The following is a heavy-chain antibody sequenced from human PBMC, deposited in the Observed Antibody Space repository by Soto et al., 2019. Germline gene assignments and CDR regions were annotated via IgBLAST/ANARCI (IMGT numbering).Heavy chain of an antibody. V-gene: IGHV3-33*01. CDR2: IWYDGSNK. Sequence: QVQLVESGGGVVQPGRSLRLSCAASGFTFSSYGMHWVRQAPGKGLEWVAVIWYDGSNKYYADSVKGRFTISRNNSKNTLYLQMNSRRAEETAVYYCARDLGKGYASFDIGGEGTMVTVSS. CDR3: ARDLGKGYASFDI. CDR1: GFTFSSYG. J-gene: IGHJ3*02. D-gene: IGHD2-2*01.